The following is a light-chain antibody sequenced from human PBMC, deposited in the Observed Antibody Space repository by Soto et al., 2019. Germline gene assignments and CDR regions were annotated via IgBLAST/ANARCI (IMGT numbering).Light chain of an antibody. V-gene: IGKV1-5*03. J-gene: IGKJ1*01. CDR1: HTISSW. CDR2: KAS. Sequence: DIQMTQSPSTLSGSGGDRVTITCRGSHTISSWLAWYQPTPGKAPKLLIHKASPLKSGVPSRFSGSGSGTEFTLTIRSLQPDDFATYYCQHYNSYSEAFGQGTKVDIK. CDR3: QHYNSYSEA.